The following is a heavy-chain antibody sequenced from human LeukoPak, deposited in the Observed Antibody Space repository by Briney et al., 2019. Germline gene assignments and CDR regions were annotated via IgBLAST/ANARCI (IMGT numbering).Heavy chain of an antibody. J-gene: IGHJ3*02. CDR3: ARDHNPVQLERRAFDI. V-gene: IGHV4-34*01. D-gene: IGHD1-1*01. Sequence: PSETLSLTCAVYGGSFSRYYWSWIRQPPGKGLEWIGEINHSGSTNYNPSLKSRVTISIDMFKKQFSLKLNSVTAADTAVYYCARDHNPVQLERRAFDIWGQGTMVTVSS. CDR1: GGSFSRYY. CDR2: INHSGST.